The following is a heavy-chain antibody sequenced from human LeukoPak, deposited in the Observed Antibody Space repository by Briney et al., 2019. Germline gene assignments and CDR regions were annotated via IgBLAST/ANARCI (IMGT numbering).Heavy chain of an antibody. Sequence: SETLSLTCTVSAGSVNSSPYYWGWVRQPPGKGLEWIVSIHYSGNTYYNPSLKSRVTISVDTSRNQFSLKLSSVSAADRGIYCCAKHEGSYFDKSGYTFEYWGQGTLVTVSS. J-gene: IGHJ4*02. V-gene: IGHV4-39*01. CDR2: IHYSGNT. CDR1: AGSVNSSPYY. CDR3: AKHEGSYFDKSGYTFEY. D-gene: IGHD3-22*01.